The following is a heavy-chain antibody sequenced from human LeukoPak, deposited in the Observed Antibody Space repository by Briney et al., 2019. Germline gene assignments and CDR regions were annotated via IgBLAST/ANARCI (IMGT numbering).Heavy chain of an antibody. V-gene: IGHV1-2*02. D-gene: IGHD2-15*01. J-gene: IGHJ4*02. Sequence: ASVKVSCKASGYTFTGYYMHWVRQAPGQGLEWMGWINPNSGGTNYAQKLQGRVTMTTDTSTSTAYMELRSLRSDDTAVYYCARGRPVSDCSGGSCLYDYWGQGTLVTVSS. CDR1: GYTFTGYY. CDR3: ARGRPVSDCSGGSCLYDY. CDR2: INPNSGGT.